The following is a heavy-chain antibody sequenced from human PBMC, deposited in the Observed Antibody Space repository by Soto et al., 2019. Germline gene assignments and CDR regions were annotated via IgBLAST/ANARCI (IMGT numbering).Heavy chain of an antibody. V-gene: IGHV3-30-3*01. Sequence: QVQLVESGGGVVQPGRSLRLSCAASGFTFSSYAMHWVRQAPGKGLAWLAVISYDGSNKYYADSVKGRFTISRDNSKNTLYLQMNSLRAEDTAVYYCARDTALYSSGWYYFDYWGQGTLVTVSS. CDR2: ISYDGSNK. J-gene: IGHJ4*02. D-gene: IGHD6-19*01. CDR3: ARDTALYSSGWYYFDY. CDR1: GFTFSSYA.